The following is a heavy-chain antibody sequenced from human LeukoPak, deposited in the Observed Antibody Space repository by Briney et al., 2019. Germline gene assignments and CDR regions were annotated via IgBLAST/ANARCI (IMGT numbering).Heavy chain of an antibody. CDR3: AKYGDDYGDYPHY. J-gene: IGHJ4*02. CDR2: ISGSGGST. V-gene: IGHV3-23*01. CDR1: GFTFSNYG. Sequence: PGGSLRLSCAASGFTFSNYGMSWVRQAPGKGLEWVSAISGSGGSTYYADSVKGRFTISRDNSKNTLYLQMNSLRAEDTAVYYCAKYGDDYGDYPHYWGQGTLVTVSS. D-gene: IGHD4-17*01.